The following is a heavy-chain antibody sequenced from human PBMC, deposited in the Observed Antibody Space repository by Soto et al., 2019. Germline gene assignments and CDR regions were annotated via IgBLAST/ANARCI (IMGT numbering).Heavy chain of an antibody. V-gene: IGHV3-48*01. CDR2: ISSSSSTI. CDR1: GFTFSSYS. Sequence: GGSLRLSCAASGFTFSSYSMNWVRQAPGKGLEWVSYISSSSSTIYYADSVKGRFTISRDNAKNSLYLQMNSLRAEDTAVYYCARDLSSGWPYYFDYWGQGTLVTVSS. J-gene: IGHJ4*02. D-gene: IGHD6-19*01. CDR3: ARDLSSGWPYYFDY.